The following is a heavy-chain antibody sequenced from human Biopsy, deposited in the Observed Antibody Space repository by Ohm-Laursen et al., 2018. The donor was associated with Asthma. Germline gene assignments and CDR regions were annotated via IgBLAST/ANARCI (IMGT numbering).Heavy chain of an antibody. V-gene: IGHV3-30*03. CDR3: ARERAGVLGSYNGMDV. D-gene: IGHD2-8*01. Sequence: SLRLSCTASGFTFRNYGLHWVRSVAGKGLDWVAVVTYDGISQYYAESVKGRFTISRDNSRNTLNLQMNSVRPDDTAVYFCARERAGVLGSYNGMDVWGPGTTVTVSS. CDR2: VTYDGISQ. CDR1: GFTFRNYG. J-gene: IGHJ6*02.